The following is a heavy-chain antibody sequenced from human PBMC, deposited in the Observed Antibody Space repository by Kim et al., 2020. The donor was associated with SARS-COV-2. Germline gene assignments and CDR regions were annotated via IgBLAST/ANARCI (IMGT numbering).Heavy chain of an antibody. CDR3: TRWDVAVAGQGFN. V-gene: IGHV3-49*03. CDR2: IRSKAYGGTT. CDR1: GFTFGDYA. Sequence: GGSLRLSCTASGFTFGDYAMSWFRQAPGKGLEWVGFIRSKAYGGTTEYAASVKGRFTISRDDSKNIAYLQMNSLKTEDTAVYYCTRWDVAVAGQGFNWGQGTLVTVSS. D-gene: IGHD6-19*01. J-gene: IGHJ4*02.